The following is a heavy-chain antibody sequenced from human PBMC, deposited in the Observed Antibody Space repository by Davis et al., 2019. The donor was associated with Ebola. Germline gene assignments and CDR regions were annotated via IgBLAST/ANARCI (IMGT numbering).Heavy chain of an antibody. CDR2: ISTYNGNT. V-gene: IGHV1-18*01. D-gene: IGHD1-26*01. CDR3: ARRVGARSGFDY. CDR1: GYSFTDDG. J-gene: IGHJ4*02. Sequence: AASVKVSCKASGYSFTDDGISWVRQAPGQGLEWMGWISTYNGNTNYAQKVQGRITMTTDTSTSTAYMELNSLRSEDTAVYYCARRVGARSGFDYWGQGTLVTVSS.